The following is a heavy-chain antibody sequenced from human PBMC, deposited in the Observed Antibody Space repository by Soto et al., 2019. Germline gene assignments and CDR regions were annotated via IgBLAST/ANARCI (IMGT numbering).Heavy chain of an antibody. J-gene: IGHJ4*02. D-gene: IGHD2-2*01. CDR3: ASDNRYQYYY. V-gene: IGHV1-46*01. Sequence: ASAKVSCKASGYTFTSYYMHWVRQAPGQGLEWMGIINPSGGSTSYAQKFQGRVTMTRDTSTSTAYMELRSLRSDDTAVYYCASDNRYQYYYWGQRTLVTVSS. CDR1: GYTFTSYY. CDR2: INPSGGST.